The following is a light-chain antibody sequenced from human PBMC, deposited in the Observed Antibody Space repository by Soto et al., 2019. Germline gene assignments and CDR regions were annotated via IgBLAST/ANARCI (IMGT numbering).Light chain of an antibody. Sequence: SYELTQAPSVSVSPGQTARITCSGDALPNQYTYWYQQKPGQAPVMVIYKDNERPSGIPERFSGSRSGTTVTLTISGVQAEDEADYCCQSADTSGTYLVFGGGTKVTVL. V-gene: IGLV3-25*03. CDR2: KDN. J-gene: IGLJ2*01. CDR1: ALPNQY. CDR3: QSADTSGTYLV.